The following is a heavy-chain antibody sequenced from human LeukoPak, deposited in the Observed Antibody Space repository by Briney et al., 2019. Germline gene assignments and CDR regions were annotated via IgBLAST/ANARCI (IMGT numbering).Heavy chain of an antibody. V-gene: IGHV4-30-4*01. CDR3: ARPYYYDSRIDP. CDR2: MYYSGST. Sequence: SETLSLTCTVSGGSISSGDYYWSWIRQPPGKGLEWIGYMYYSGSTYYNPSLKSRVTISVDTSKKQFSLKLSSVTAADTAVYYRARPYYYDSRIDPWGQGTLVTVSS. CDR1: GGSISSGDYY. D-gene: IGHD3-22*01. J-gene: IGHJ5*02.